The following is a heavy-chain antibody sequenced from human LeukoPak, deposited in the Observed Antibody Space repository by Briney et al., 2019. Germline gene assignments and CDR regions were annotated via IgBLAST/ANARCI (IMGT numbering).Heavy chain of an antibody. J-gene: IGHJ3*02. V-gene: IGHV3-21*01. CDR2: ISSSSSYI. Sequence: GGSLRLSCAASVFTFSSYSMNWVRQAPGKGLEWVSSISSSSSYIYYADSVKGRFTISRDNAKNSLYLQMNSLRAEDTAVYYCARGREGAFDIWGQGTMVTVSS. CDR3: ARGREGAFDI. CDR1: VFTFSSYS.